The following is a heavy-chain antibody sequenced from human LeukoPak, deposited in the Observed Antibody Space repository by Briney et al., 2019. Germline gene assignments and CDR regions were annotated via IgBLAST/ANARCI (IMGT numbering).Heavy chain of an antibody. D-gene: IGHD2-15*01. V-gene: IGHV3-23*01. CDR3: AKGTVGSCNGPTCYPFDN. J-gene: IGHJ4*02. CDR1: GFTFSNYA. Sequence: GGSLRLSCTASGFTFSNYAMNWVRQAPRKGLECVSFITASGRSTYYTDAVKGRFSISRDNSKNTLHLQMNSLRAEDTAVYYCAKGTVGSCNGPTCYPFDNWGPGTLVTVSS. CDR2: ITASGRST.